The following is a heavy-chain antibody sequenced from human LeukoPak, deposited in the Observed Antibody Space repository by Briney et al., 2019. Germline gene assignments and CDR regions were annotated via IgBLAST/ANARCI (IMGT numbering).Heavy chain of an antibody. J-gene: IGHJ4*02. D-gene: IGHD2-15*01. CDR3: ARDSRGYCSGGSCYSGNFDY. V-gene: IGHV3-21*04. CDR1: GFSVSSNY. Sequence: GGSLRLSCAASGFSVSSNYMSWVRQAPGKGLEWVSSISSSSSYIYYADSVKGRFTISRDNAKNSLYLQMNSLRAEDTAVYYCARDSRGYCSGGSCYSGNFDYWGQGTLVTVSS. CDR2: ISSSSSYI.